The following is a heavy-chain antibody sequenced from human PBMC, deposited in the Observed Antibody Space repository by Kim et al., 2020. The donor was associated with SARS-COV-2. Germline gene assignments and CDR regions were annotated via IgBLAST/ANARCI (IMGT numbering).Heavy chain of an antibody. V-gene: IGHV4-30-2*05. CDR3: ARVGVGGMLYTHINWFDP. Sequence: KRRVTLSVDTSKNQFSLKLGSVTAADTAVYYCARVGVGGMLYTHINWFDPWGQGTLVTVSS. J-gene: IGHJ5*02. D-gene: IGHD2-8*01.